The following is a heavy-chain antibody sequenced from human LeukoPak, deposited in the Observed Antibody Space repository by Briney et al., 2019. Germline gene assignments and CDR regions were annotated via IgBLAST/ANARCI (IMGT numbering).Heavy chain of an antibody. Sequence: ASVTVSFKASGYTFTGYYMHWVRQAPGQGLEWMGWINPNSGGTNYAQKFQGRVTMTRDTSISTAYMELSRLRSDDTAVYYCARAEDGSGSYYKSYWYFDLWGRGTLVTVSS. CDR2: INPNSGGT. CDR1: GYTFTGYY. J-gene: IGHJ2*01. CDR3: ARAEDGSGSYYKSYWYFDL. D-gene: IGHD3-10*01. V-gene: IGHV1-2*02.